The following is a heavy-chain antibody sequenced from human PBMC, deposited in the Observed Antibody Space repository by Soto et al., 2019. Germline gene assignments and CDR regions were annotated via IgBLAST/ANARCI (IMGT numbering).Heavy chain of an antibody. J-gene: IGHJ6*02. CDR3: AGGPSIKIFGVAPYGMDV. CDR1: GGSISSYY. V-gene: IGHV4-59*01. D-gene: IGHD3-3*01. CDR2: IYYSGST. Sequence: SETLSLTCTVSGGSISSYYWSWIRQPPGKGLEWIGYIYYSGSTNYNPSLKSRVTISVDTSKNQFSLKLSSVTAADTAVYYCAGGPSIKIFGVAPYGMDVWGQGTTVTVSS.